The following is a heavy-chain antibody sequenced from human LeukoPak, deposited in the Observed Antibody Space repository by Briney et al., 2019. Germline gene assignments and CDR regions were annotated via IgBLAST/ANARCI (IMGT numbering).Heavy chain of an antibody. CDR3: ARVRGDFETD. CDR2: RYYSGST. CDR1: GGSISSYY. J-gene: IGHJ1*01. Sequence: SSETLSLTCSVSGGSISSYYWTRIRQPPGKGLEWIGYRYYSGSTTYNPSLKSRVTISVDTSKSQFSLKLISVTAADTAIYYCARVRGDFETDWGQGTLVTVSS. D-gene: IGHD3-16*01. V-gene: IGHV4-59*01.